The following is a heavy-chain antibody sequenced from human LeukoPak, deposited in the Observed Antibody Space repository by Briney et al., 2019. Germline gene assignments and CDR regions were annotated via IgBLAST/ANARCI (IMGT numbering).Heavy chain of an antibody. V-gene: IGHV4-39*01. CDR2: IYYSGST. Sequence: PSETLSLTCTVSGGSISSSSYYWGWTRQPPGKGLEWIGSIYYSGSTYYNPSLKSRVTISVDTSKNQFSLKLSSVTAADTAVYYCARQDIVVVVAALFVGPDSWGQGTLVTVSS. D-gene: IGHD2-15*01. CDR3: ARQDIVVVVAALFVGPDS. CDR1: GGSISSSSYY. J-gene: IGHJ5*01.